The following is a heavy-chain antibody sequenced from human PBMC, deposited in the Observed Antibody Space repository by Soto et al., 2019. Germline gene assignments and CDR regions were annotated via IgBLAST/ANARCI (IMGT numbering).Heavy chain of an antibody. CDR1: GFTFSSYA. CDR3: ASSHFVVVVAAMYY. D-gene: IGHD2-15*01. V-gene: IGHV3-30-3*01. Sequence: PGGSLRLSCAASGFTFSSYAMHWVRQAPGKGLEWVAVISYDGSNKYYADSVKGRFTISRDNSKNTLYLQMNSLRAEDTAVYYCASSHFVVVVAAMYYWGQGTLVTVPS. J-gene: IGHJ4*02. CDR2: ISYDGSNK.